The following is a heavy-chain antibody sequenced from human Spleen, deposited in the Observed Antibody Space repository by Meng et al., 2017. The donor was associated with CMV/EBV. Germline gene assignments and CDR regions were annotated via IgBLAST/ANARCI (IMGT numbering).Heavy chain of an antibody. J-gene: IGHJ5*02. V-gene: IGHV5-51*01. Sequence: GDTLTSHWSGWVRQRPGKGLEWMGIIYPIDSETRYDPSFQGNVTLSADSSTSTAYLHWSSLKASDTAMYYCVTRRDSSGWFEGRFDPWGQGTLVTVSS. CDR1: GDTLTSHW. D-gene: IGHD6-19*01. CDR2: IYPIDSET. CDR3: VTRRDSSGWFEGRFDP.